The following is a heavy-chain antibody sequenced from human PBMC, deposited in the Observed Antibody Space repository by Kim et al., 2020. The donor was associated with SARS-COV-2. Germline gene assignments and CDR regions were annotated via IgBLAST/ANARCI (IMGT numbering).Heavy chain of an antibody. Sequence: GGSLRLSCAASGFTFSSYGMHWVRQAPGKGLEWVAVIWYDGSNKYYADSVKGRFTISRDNSKNTLYLQMNSLRAEDTAVYYCARDHRPGSYTLYYFDYWGQGTLVTVSS. CDR2: IWYDGSNK. CDR1: GFTFSSYG. V-gene: IGHV3-33*01. J-gene: IGHJ4*02. CDR3: ARDHRPGSYTLYYFDY. D-gene: IGHD3-10*01.